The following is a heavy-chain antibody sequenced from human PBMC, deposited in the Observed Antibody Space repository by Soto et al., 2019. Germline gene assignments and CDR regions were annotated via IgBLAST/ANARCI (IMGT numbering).Heavy chain of an antibody. D-gene: IGHD6-13*01. Sequence: QVQLVESGGGVVQPGRSLRLSCAASGFTFSSYGMHWVRQAPGKGLEWVAVISYDGSNKYYADSVKGRFTISRDNSKNTLDLQMNSLRAEDTAVYYCAKIAAAGVNSDDWGQGTLVTVSS. CDR3: AKIAAAGVNSDD. CDR2: ISYDGSNK. V-gene: IGHV3-30*18. J-gene: IGHJ4*02. CDR1: GFTFSSYG.